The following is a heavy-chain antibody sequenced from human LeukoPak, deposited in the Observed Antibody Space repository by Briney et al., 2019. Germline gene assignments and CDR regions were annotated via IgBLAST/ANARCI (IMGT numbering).Heavy chain of an antibody. CDR1: GGSIRSSSYY. Sequence: TASETLSLTCTVSGGSIRSSSYYWGWIRQPPGKGLEWIGSMYYSGTTYYNPSLKSRVTISVDTSKNHFSLKLSSVTAADTAVYYCARYYGSGSYGTDYWGQGTLVTVSS. CDR2: MYYSGTT. J-gene: IGHJ4*02. CDR3: ARYYGSGSYGTDY. D-gene: IGHD3-10*01. V-gene: IGHV4-39*02.